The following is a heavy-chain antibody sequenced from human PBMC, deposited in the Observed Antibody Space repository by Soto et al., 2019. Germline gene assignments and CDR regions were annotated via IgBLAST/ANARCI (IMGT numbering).Heavy chain of an antibody. J-gene: IGHJ5*02. V-gene: IGHV1-69*06. Sequence: SSVKVACKASGGTYSIYAISWVLQAPGQGLEWMGGIIPIFVTANYAQKFQGRVTITADKSTSTAYMELSSLRSEDTAVYYCAMSKTMRVVDLGGWFDPWGQGTLVTAPQ. D-gene: IGHD3-22*01. CDR1: GGTYSIYA. CDR3: AMSKTMRVVDLGGWFDP. CDR2: IIPIFVTA.